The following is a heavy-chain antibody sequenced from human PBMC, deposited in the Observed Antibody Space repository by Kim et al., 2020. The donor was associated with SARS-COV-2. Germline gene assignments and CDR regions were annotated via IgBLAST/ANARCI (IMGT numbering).Heavy chain of an antibody. CDR2: INHSGST. V-gene: IGHV4-34*01. J-gene: IGHJ4*02. CDR3: ARGRSGYSYGYVNY. CDR1: GGSFSGYY. Sequence: SETLSLTCAVYGGSFSGYYWSWIRQPPGKGLEWIGEINHSGSTNYNPSLKSRVTISVDTSKNQFSLKLSSVTAADTAVYYCARGRSGYSYGYVNYWGQGT. D-gene: IGHD5-18*01.